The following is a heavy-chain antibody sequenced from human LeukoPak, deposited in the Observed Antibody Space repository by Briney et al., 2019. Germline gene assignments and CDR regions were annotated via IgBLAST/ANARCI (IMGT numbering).Heavy chain of an antibody. CDR2: TIPILGIA. J-gene: IGHJ4*02. V-gene: IGHV1-69*04. D-gene: IGHD4/OR15-4a*01. CDR1: GGTFSSYA. Sequence: SVKVSCKASGGTFSSYAISWVRQAPGQGLEWMGRTIPILGIANYAQKFQGRVTITADKSTSTAYMELSSLRSEDTAVYYCARGRTANYGTYYFDYWGQGTLVTVSS. CDR3: ARGRTANYGTYYFDY.